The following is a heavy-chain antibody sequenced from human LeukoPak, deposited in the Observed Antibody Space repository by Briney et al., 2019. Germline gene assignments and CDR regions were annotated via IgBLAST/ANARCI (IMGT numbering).Heavy chain of an antibody. CDR3: ARRFAAQLAFVDV. Sequence: SGGSLRLSCAASGFTFSNYGIHWVRQAPGKGLEWVAFIRYDGSIKYYADSVKGRFTISRDNSKNTLYLQMGSLTAEDMAVYHCARRFAAQLAFVDVWGKGTTVTISS. V-gene: IGHV3-30*02. CDR1: GFTFSNYG. D-gene: IGHD3-3*02. J-gene: IGHJ6*04. CDR2: IRYDGSIK.